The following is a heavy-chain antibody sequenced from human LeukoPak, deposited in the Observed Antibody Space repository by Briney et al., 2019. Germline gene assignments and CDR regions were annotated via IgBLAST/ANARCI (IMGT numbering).Heavy chain of an antibody. D-gene: IGHD2-21*02. V-gene: IGHV3-53*01. CDR1: GFTVSSNY. CDR3: AAVVTATFFDY. Sequence: GGSLRLSCAASGFTVSSNYMSWVRQAPRKGLEWGSVIYSGGSTYYADSVKGRSTISRDNSKNTLYLQMNSLRAEDTAVYYCAAVVTATFFDYWGQGTLVTVSS. CDR2: IYSGGST. J-gene: IGHJ4*02.